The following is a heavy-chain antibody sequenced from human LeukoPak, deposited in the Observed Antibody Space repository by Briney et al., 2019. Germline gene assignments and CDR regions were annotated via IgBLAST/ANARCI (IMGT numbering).Heavy chain of an antibody. CDR1: GYTFTGYY. CDR2: INPNSGGT. V-gene: IGHV1-2*02. Sequence: ASVKVSCKASGYTFTGYYMHWVRQAPGQGLEWMGWINPNSGGTNYAQKFQGRVTMTRDTSISTAYMELSRLRSEDTAVYYCARDGFYSSSWYRDAFDIWGQGTMVTVSS. CDR3: ARDGFYSSSWYRDAFDI. J-gene: IGHJ3*02. D-gene: IGHD6-13*01.